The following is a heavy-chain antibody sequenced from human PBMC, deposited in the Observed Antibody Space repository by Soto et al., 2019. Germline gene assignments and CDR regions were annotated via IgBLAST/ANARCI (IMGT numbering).Heavy chain of an antibody. V-gene: IGHV3-23*01. CDR2: ISGSGGST. J-gene: IGHJ5*02. D-gene: IGHD6-13*01. Sequence: EVQLLESGGGLVQPGGSLRLSCAASGFTFSSYAMSWIRQAPGKGLEWVSAISGSGGSTYYADSVKGRFTISRDNSKNTLYLQMNSLRAEDTAVYYCAKGAERAAADYNWFDPWGQGTLVTVSS. CDR3: AKGAERAAADYNWFDP. CDR1: GFTFSSYA.